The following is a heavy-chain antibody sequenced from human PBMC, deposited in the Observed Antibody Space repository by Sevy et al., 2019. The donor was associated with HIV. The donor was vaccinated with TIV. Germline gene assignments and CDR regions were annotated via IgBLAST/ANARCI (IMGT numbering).Heavy chain of an antibody. Sequence: GGSLRLSCAASGIAFNNYGMHWVRQAPGKGLEWVALLSSDGSKEYYANSVKCRFTISRDNSKSTLYLQMNSRRGEDTAVYRCENSLGYGDYLIDHWGQGTLVTVSS. CDR3: ENSLGYGDYLIDH. CDR2: LSSDGSKE. J-gene: IGHJ4*02. D-gene: IGHD4-17*01. V-gene: IGHV3-30*18. CDR1: GIAFNNYG.